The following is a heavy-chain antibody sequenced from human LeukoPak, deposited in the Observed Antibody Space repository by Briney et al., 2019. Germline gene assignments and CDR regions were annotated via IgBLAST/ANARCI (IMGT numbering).Heavy chain of an antibody. D-gene: IGHD2-2*03. V-gene: IGHV3-48*02. Sequence: SVKGRFTISRDNAKNSLYLQMNSLRDEDTAVYYCAREPLDIWGQGALVTVSS. CDR3: AREPLDI. J-gene: IGHJ4*02.